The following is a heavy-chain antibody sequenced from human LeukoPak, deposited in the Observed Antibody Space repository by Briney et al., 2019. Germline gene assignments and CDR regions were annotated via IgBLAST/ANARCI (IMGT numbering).Heavy chain of an antibody. D-gene: IGHD3-22*01. J-gene: IGHJ4*02. CDR1: GFTLGING. Sequence: GGSLRLSCAASGFTLGINGMHWVRQAPGKGLEWVASISYDGSNEYYGDSVKGRFSVSRDNSKNTLYLHMNSLRAEDTAVYYCSYYDSSGSRSFDYCGQGTLVTVSS. CDR2: ISYDGSNE. CDR3: SYYDSSGSRSFDY. V-gene: IGHV3-30*03.